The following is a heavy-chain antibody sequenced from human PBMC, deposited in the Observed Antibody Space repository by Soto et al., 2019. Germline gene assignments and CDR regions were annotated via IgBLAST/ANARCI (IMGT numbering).Heavy chain of an antibody. CDR1: GFSFSTHW. CDR2: IKEDGRQK. V-gene: IGHV3-7*02. Sequence: EVPLVESGGILVQPGGSLRLSCAASGFSFSTHWMSWVRQAPGKGLEWVANIKEDGRQKYYVGPVKGRFTISRDNAENSLYLQMNSLRSEVTSIYYCATQGQHNFLMWGQGTVVTVSS. J-gene: IGHJ3*01. D-gene: IGHD3-3*01. CDR3: ATQGQHNFLM.